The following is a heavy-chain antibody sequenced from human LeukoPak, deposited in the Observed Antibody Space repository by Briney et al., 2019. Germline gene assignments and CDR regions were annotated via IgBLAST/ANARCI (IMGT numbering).Heavy chain of an antibody. Sequence: VASVKVSCKASGYTFTSSDINWVRQAPGQGLEWMGWISAYNGNTNYAQKLQGRVTMTTDTSTSTAYMELRSLRSDDAAVYYCARVRRWLFVEPDYWGQGTLVTVSS. CDR1: GYTFTSSD. CDR3: ARVRRWLFVEPDY. CDR2: ISAYNGNT. V-gene: IGHV1-18*01. J-gene: IGHJ4*02. D-gene: IGHD5-12*01.